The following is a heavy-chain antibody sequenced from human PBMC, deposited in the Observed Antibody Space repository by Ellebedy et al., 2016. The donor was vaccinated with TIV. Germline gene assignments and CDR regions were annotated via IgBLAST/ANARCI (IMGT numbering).Heavy chain of an antibody. CDR2: ISTNGREK. CDR1: GFTFSTYG. Sequence: PGGSLSLSCVASGFTFSTYGMHWVRQTPNKGLEWVAFISTNGREKYYIDSVMGRFTISRDNAKNSLHLQMNSLTAEDTAVYYCARYDGSGYALEYWGQGTLVTVSS. D-gene: IGHD3-22*01. V-gene: IGHV3-30*03. CDR3: ARYDGSGYALEY. J-gene: IGHJ4*02.